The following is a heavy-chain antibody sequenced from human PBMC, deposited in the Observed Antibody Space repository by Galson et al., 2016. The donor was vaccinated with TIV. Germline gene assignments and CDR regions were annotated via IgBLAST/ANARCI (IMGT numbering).Heavy chain of an antibody. CDR1: GYTFTNYI. J-gene: IGHJ4*02. CDR2: INAGNGNT. CDR3: ARDPGYFVY. V-gene: IGHV1-3*01. Sequence: SVKVSCKASGYTFTNYIMHWVRQAPGQRLEWMGWINAGNGNTKYSQKFQGRATITRDTSTSTAYMELSSLRSEDTAVYYCARDPGYFVYWGQGTLVTVSS. D-gene: IGHD1-1*01.